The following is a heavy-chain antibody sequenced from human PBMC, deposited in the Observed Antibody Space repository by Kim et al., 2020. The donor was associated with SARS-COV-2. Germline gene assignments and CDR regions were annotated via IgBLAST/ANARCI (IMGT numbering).Heavy chain of an antibody. V-gene: IGHV3-23*01. Sequence: GGSLRLSCAASGFTFSSYAMTWVRQAPGKGLEWVSSIRNGGGSTYYADSVKGRFTVSRDNSKNILYLQMNSLRAEDTAKYFCAKISPLTTMNRGVIVTAKDYYGMDVWGQGTTVTVSS. J-gene: IGHJ6*02. D-gene: IGHD3-10*01. CDR3: AKISPLTTMNRGVIVTAKDYYGMDV. CDR1: GFTFSSYA. CDR2: IRNGGGST.